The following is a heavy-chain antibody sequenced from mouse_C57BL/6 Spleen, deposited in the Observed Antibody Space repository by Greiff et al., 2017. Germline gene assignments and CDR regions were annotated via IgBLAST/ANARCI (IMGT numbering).Heavy chain of an antibody. CDR2: INPNNGGT. Sequence: EVQLQQSGPELVKPGASVKISCKASGYTFTDYYMNWVKQSHGKSLEWIGDINPNNGGTSYNQKFKGKATLTVDKSSSTAYMEPRSLTSEDSAVYYCARAPYGYDGNYAMDYWGQGTSVTVSS. CDR1: GYTFTDYY. J-gene: IGHJ4*01. CDR3: ARAPYGYDGNYAMDY. V-gene: IGHV1-26*01. D-gene: IGHD2-2*01.